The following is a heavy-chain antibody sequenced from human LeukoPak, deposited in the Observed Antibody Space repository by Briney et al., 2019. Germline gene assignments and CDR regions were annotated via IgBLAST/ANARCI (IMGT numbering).Heavy chain of an antibody. Sequence: GGSLRLSCAASGFTFSSYAMSWVRQAPGKGLEWVSAISGSGGSTYYADSVKGRFTISRDNSKNTLYLQMNSLRAEDTAVYYCAKDSSSWQTIKYYYYYYGMDVWGQGTTVTVSS. V-gene: IGHV3-23*01. CDR1: GFTFSSYA. CDR3: AKDSSSWQTIKYYYYYYGMDV. J-gene: IGHJ6*02. D-gene: IGHD6-13*01. CDR2: ISGSGGST.